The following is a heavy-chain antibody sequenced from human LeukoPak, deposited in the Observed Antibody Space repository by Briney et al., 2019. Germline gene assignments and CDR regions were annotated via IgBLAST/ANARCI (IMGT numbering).Heavy chain of an antibody. V-gene: IGHV3-30*02. Sequence: GRSLRLSCAVSGFTVTTSVMHWVRRAPGKGLEWVAFIRYDGSNKYYADSVKGRFTIFRDNSKNTLYLQMNSLRAEDTAVYYCAKDGSRGDNTYGDYLWFDPWGQGTLVTVSS. D-gene: IGHD4-17*01. CDR2: IRYDGSNK. CDR1: GFTVTTSV. J-gene: IGHJ5*02. CDR3: AKDGSRGDNTYGDYLWFDP.